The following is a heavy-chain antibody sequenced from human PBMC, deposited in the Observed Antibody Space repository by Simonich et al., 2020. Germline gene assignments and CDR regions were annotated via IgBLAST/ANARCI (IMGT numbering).Heavy chain of an antibody. CDR2: ISWKSGSI. Sequence: EVQLVESGGGLVQPGRSLRLSCAASGFTFDDYAMHWVRQAPGKGLGWAPSISWKSGSIGYADSVKGRFTISRDNAKNSLYLQMNSLRAEDTALYYCAKDVAAAGTEYFQHWGQGTLVTVSS. D-gene: IGHD6-13*01. J-gene: IGHJ1*01. V-gene: IGHV3-9*01. CDR1: GFTFDDYA. CDR3: AKDVAAAGTEYFQH.